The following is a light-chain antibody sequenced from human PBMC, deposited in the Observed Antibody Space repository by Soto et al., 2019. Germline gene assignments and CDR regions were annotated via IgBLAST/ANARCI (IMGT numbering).Light chain of an antibody. J-gene: IGKJ1*01. Sequence: DIQMTQSPSSLSASVGDRVTITCRASQSMSSYLNWYQQKPGQAPQLLIYAASSLQSGVPSRFSGSRSGTDFTLTISSLPPEDFATYYCQQRYSTPWTVGKGNKVEIK. CDR2: AAS. CDR3: QQRYSTPWT. V-gene: IGKV1-39*01. CDR1: QSMSSY.